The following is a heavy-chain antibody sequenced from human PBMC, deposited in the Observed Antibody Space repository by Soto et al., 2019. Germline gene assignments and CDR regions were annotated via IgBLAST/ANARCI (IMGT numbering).Heavy chain of an antibody. D-gene: IGHD4-17*01. CDR3: ARVTRDFGDYEVYVVDAFDL. CDR1: GASISNANYY. V-gene: IGHV4-30-4*08. J-gene: IGHJ3*01. CDR2: INYSGTT. Sequence: QVQLQQSGPGLVKPSQTLSLICTVSGASISNANYYWSWIRQPPGKGLEWIGNINYSGTTYLNPSVGSRVTVSVDTSNNQFSLRLSSATAADTAVYFCARVTRDFGDYEVYVVDAFDLWGQGTMVTVSP.